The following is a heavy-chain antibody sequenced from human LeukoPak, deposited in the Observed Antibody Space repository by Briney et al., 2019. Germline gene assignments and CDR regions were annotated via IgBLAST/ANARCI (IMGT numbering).Heavy chain of an antibody. V-gene: IGHV3-49*04. CDR1: GFTFVDYA. Sequence: PGGSLRLSCTASGFTFVDYAMTWVRQAPGKGLEWVGFIRSNPYGGTTEYAAPVKGRFTISRDDSKSIAYLQMNSLKTEDTAVYYCTRGLLPGYWGEGTLVTVSS. J-gene: IGHJ4*02. CDR2: IRSNPYGGTT. D-gene: IGHD2/OR15-2a*01. CDR3: TRGLLPGY.